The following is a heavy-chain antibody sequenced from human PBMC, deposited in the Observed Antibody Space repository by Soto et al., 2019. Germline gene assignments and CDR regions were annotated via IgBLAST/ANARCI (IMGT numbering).Heavy chain of an antibody. D-gene: IGHD5-12*01. V-gene: IGHV4-30-4*01. CDR1: GGSISSGDYY. Sequence: QVQLQESGPGLVKPSQTLSLTCTVSGGSISSGDYYWSWIRQPPGKGLEWIGYIYYSGSTYYNPSLKSGVTISVDTSKNQFSLKLGSVPAADTAVYYCAMGVVAAVSYYYYYGMDVWGQGTTVTVSS. CDR3: AMGVVAAVSYYYYYGMDV. CDR2: IYYSGST. J-gene: IGHJ6*02.